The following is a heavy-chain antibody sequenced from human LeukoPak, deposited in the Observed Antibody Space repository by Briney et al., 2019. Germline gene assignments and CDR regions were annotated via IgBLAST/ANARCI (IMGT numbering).Heavy chain of an antibody. V-gene: IGHV3-23*01. CDR2: ISGNGDST. Sequence: GGSLRLSCAVSGFTFSNYAMSWVRQAPGKGLEWVSGISGNGDSTYYAGSVKGRFTISRDNPKNTAYLQMNSLRGDDTGVYYCSRGGWPTAGTPRMDVWGQGTTVIVSS. D-gene: IGHD6-13*01. CDR3: SRGGWPTAGTPRMDV. J-gene: IGHJ6*02. CDR1: GFTFSNYA.